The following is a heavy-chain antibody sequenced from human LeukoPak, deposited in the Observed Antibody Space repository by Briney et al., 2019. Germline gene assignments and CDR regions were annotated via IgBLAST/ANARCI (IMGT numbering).Heavy chain of an antibody. Sequence: GAPRPSCAAPGFTLSSFSTKWGPPAPGKGVGGGSSIISSSSYIYYADSVKGRFTISRDNAKNSLYLQMNSLRAEDTAVYYCAREVSCSSTSCLGAFGIWGQGTMVTVSS. J-gene: IGHJ3*02. V-gene: IGHV3-21*01. CDR1: GFTLSSFS. D-gene: IGHD2-2*01. CDR3: AREVSCSSTSCLGAFGI. CDR2: IISSSSYI.